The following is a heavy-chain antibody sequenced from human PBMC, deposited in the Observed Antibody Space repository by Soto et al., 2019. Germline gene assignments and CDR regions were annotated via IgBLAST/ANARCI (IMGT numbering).Heavy chain of an antibody. CDR2: IKSDGSGT. V-gene: IGHV3-74*01. CDR3: ARDQGAFDI. Sequence: DVQLVESGGGLVQPGGSLRLSCAVSGFTFSSYWMHWFRQAPGKGLVWVSYIKSDGSGTGYADSVKGRFNISRDNAKNTLYLQMNSLRAEDTAMYYCARDQGAFDIWGQGTMVTVSS. CDR1: GFTFSSYW. J-gene: IGHJ3*02.